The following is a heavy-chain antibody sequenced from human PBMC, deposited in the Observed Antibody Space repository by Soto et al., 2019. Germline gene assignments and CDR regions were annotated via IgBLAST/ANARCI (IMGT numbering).Heavy chain of an antibody. Sequence: GGSLRLSCAASGFTFSIYGFNWARQAPGKGLEWVAVIWYDGNTKYYADSVKGRFTISRDNSKNTLYLQMNSLTAEDTAVYYCARPLVAPVAGPYYYGMDVWGQGTTVTVSS. CDR2: IWYDGNTK. CDR1: GFTFSIYG. V-gene: IGHV3-33*01. J-gene: IGHJ6*02. CDR3: ARPLVAPVAGPYYYGMDV. D-gene: IGHD6-19*01.